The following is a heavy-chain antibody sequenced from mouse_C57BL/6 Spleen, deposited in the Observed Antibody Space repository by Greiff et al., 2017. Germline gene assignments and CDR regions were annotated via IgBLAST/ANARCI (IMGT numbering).Heavy chain of an antibody. V-gene: IGHV1-26*01. CDR2: INPNNGGT. J-gene: IGHJ1*03. Sequence: EVKLQQSGPELVKPGASVKISCKASGYTFTDYYMNWVKQSHGKSLEWIGDINPNNGGTSYNQKFKGKATLTVDKSSSTAYMELRSLTSEDSAVYYCAREGNWDEGGYFDVWGTGTTVTVSS. CDR1: GYTFTDYY. D-gene: IGHD4-1*01. CDR3: AREGNWDEGGYFDV.